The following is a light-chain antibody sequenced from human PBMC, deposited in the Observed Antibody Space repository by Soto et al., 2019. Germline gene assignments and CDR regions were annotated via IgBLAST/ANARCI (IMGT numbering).Light chain of an antibody. CDR1: RTIDTY. J-gene: IGKJ4*02. V-gene: IGKV3-15*01. Sequence: DIVMTQSPAFVSASLGERVTLSCRASRTIDTYLAWFQHRLGKPPRLLIFGASVRAPGVPPRFSGGWSGTEFPRTINSPRSEDFAVDFCQQYDAWPPGTFGGGTTVEI. CDR2: GAS. CDR3: QQYDAWPPGT.